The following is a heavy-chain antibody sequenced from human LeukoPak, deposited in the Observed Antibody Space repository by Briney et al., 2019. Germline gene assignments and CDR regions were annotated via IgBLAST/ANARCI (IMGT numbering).Heavy chain of an antibody. Sequence: PSETLSLTCTVSGGSISSGDYYWSWIRQPSGKGLEWIGYIYYSGSTYYNPSLKSRVTISVDTSKNQFSLKLSSVTAADTAVYYCAREIPNPYNWFDPWGQGTLVTVSS. V-gene: IGHV4-30-4*01. CDR1: GGSISSGDYY. J-gene: IGHJ5*02. CDR3: AREIPNPYNWFDP. CDR2: IYYSGST.